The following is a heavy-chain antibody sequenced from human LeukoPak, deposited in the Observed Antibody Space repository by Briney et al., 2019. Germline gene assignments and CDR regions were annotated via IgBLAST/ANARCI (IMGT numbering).Heavy chain of an antibody. CDR2: ISSSGSTI. V-gene: IGHV3-48*04. CDR3: ARVEGDGCDY. D-gene: IGHD5-24*01. Sequence: AGGSLRLSCAASGFTFSSYSMNWVRQAPGKGLEWVSYISSSGSTIYYADSVKGRFTISRDNAKNSLYLQMNSLRAEDTAVYYCARVEGDGCDYWGQGTLVTVSS. CDR1: GFTFSSYS. J-gene: IGHJ4*02.